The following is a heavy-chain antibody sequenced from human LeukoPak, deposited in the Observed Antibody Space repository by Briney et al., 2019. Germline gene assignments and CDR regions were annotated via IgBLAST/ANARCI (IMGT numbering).Heavy chain of an antibody. CDR1: GFTFSSYA. D-gene: IGHD6-19*01. Sequence: GGSLRLSCAASGFTFSSYAMTLVRQAPRKGLEWVSAISNSASSTYYADSVKGRFTISRDNSKNTLYLQMNSLRAEDTAVYYCTKDGAGTYYGMDVWGQGTTVTVSS. CDR3: TKDGAGTYYGMDV. V-gene: IGHV3-23*01. CDR2: ISNSASST. J-gene: IGHJ6*02.